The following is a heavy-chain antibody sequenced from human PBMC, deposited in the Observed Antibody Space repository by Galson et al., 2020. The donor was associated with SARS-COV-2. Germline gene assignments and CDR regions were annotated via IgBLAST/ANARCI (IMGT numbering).Heavy chain of an antibody. CDR1: GFTFSSYG. CDR3: ARDRWFGDLFGWFDT. V-gene: IGHV3-33*01. Sequence: GESLKISCAASGFTFSSYGMHWVRQAPGQGLEWVAVIWYDGSNKYYADSVKGRFTISRDNSKNTLYLQMNSLRAEDTAVYYCARDRWFGDLFGWFDTWGQGSLVTVSS. CDR2: IWYDGSNK. D-gene: IGHD3-10*01. J-gene: IGHJ5*02.